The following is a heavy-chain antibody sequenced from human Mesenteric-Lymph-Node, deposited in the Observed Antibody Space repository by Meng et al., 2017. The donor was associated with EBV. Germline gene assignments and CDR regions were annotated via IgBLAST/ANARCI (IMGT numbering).Heavy chain of an antibody. CDR1: GFSLSTSGVG. J-gene: IGHJ4*02. CDR3: AHRPDVDATFDY. CDR2: VHWDGEK. V-gene: IGHV2-5*02. D-gene: IGHD5-12*01. Sequence: QITVKESGPTMVKPTQTLRLPCTFSGFSLSTSGVGVGWIRQPPGKALEWLALVHWDGEKHYSPSLKSRLTVNKDTSKNQVVLAMTNMDPLDTATYHCAHRPDVDATFDYRGQGIMVTVYS.